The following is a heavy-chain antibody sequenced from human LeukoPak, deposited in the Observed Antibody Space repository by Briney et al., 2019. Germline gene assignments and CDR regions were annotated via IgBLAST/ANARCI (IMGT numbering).Heavy chain of an antibody. V-gene: IGHV3-11*01. D-gene: IGHD6-13*01. CDR3: ARELYSSSWYNYYYYYGMDV. CDR2: ISSSGSTI. J-gene: IGHJ6*02. Sequence: GGSLRLSCAASGLTFSDYYMSWIRQAPGKGLEWVSYISSSGSTIYYADSVKGRFTISRDNAKNSLYLQMNSLRAEDTAVYYCARELYSSSWYNYYYYYGMDVWGQGTTVTVSS. CDR1: GLTFSDYY.